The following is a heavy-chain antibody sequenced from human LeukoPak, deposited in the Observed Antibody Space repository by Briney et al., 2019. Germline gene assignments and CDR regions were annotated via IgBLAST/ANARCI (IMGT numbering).Heavy chain of an antibody. D-gene: IGHD1-26*01. CDR2: ISGSGGST. J-gene: IGHJ4*02. V-gene: IGHV3-23*01. Sequence: PGGSLRLSCAASGFTFSNAWMSWVRQAPGKGLEWVSAISGSGGSTYYADSVKGRFTISRDNSKNTLYLQMNSLRAEDTAVYYCAKARIVGATHPLDYWGQGTLVTVSS. CDR3: AKARIVGATHPLDY. CDR1: GFTFSNAW.